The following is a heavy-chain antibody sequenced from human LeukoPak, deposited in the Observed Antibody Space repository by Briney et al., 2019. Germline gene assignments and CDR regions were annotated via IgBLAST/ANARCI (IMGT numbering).Heavy chain of an antibody. Sequence: GGSLRLSCAASGFTFDDYAMHWVQQAPGKGLEWVSGISWSSGSIGYADSVKGRFAISRDNAKNSLYLQMNSLRAEDTALYYCAKDSQRYCSSTSCYGWFDPWGQGTLVTVSS. CDR1: GFTFDDYA. CDR2: ISWSSGSI. CDR3: AKDSQRYCSSTSCYGWFDP. V-gene: IGHV3-9*01. J-gene: IGHJ5*02. D-gene: IGHD2-2*01.